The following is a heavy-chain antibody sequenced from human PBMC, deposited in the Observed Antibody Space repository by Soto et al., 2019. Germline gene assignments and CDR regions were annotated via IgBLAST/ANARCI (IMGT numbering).Heavy chain of an antibody. J-gene: IGHJ4*02. D-gene: IGHD4-4*01. V-gene: IGHV3-30-3*01. Sequence: QVQLVESGGGVVQPGRSLRLSCAASGFTFSSYAMHWVRQAPGKGLEWVAVISYDGSNKYYADSVKGRFTISRDNSKNTLYLQMNSLRAEDTAVYYYARDPRATAHTVTTHLDYWGQGTLVTVSS. CDR1: GFTFSSYA. CDR2: ISYDGSNK. CDR3: ARDPRATAHTVTTHLDY.